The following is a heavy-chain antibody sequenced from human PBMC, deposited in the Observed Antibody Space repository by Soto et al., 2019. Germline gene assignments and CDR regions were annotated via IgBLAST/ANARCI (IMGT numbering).Heavy chain of an antibody. CDR1: GFTFSSYS. CDR2: ISSSGGTI. V-gene: IGHV3-48*01. Sequence: GGSLRLSCAASGFTFSSYSMNWVRQAPGKGLEWVSDISSSGGTIYYADSVKGRFTISRDNSKNTLYLQMNSLRAEDTAVYYCARNTAMVPYYYGMDVWGQGTTVTVSS. J-gene: IGHJ6*02. D-gene: IGHD5-18*01. CDR3: ARNTAMVPYYYGMDV.